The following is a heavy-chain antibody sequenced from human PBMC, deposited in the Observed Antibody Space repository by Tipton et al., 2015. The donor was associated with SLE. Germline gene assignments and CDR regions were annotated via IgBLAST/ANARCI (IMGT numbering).Heavy chain of an antibody. V-gene: IGHV4-61*02. Sequence: TLSLTCTVSGVSISSGSYHWSWIRQPAGKGLQWIGRIYSGGSSNYNPSLKGRVTISEDRSENQFSLRLTAVTAADTAVYYCARDPSGDYDSSGYYRRYFYYMDVWGKGTTVTVSS. J-gene: IGHJ6*03. CDR3: ARDPSGDYDSSGYYRRYFYYMDV. D-gene: IGHD3-22*01. CDR1: GVSISSGSYH. CDR2: IYSGGSS.